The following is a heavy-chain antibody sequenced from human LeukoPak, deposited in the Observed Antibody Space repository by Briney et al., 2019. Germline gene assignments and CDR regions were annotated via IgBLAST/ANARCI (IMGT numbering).Heavy chain of an antibody. V-gene: IGHV4-39*01. CDR1: GGSISSSSYY. D-gene: IGHD3-9*01. Sequence: PSETLSLTCTVSGGSISSSSYYWGWIRQPPGKGLEWIGSIYYSGSSYYNPSLKSRVTISVDTSKNQFSLKLSSVTAADTAVYYCARHAPVGDILTGYYNPIDYRGQGTLVTVSS. CDR2: IYYSGSS. J-gene: IGHJ4*02. CDR3: ARHAPVGDILTGYYNPIDY.